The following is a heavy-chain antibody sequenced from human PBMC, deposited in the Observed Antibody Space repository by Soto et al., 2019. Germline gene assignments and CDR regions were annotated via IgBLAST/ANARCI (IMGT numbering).Heavy chain of an antibody. J-gene: IGHJ3*02. CDR2: ISYDASNK. D-gene: IGHD6-6*01. CDR3: AKGPFRTWRQLVYM. CDR1: GLTFSTSG. Sequence: GWSLRLSCAGSGLTFSTSGMYWVRQAPGKGLEWVALISYDASNKYYADSVKGRFTVSRDNSKNTLYLQMDSLRADDTAVYYFAKGPFRTWRQLVYMCGQGTMVIVSS. V-gene: IGHV3-30*18.